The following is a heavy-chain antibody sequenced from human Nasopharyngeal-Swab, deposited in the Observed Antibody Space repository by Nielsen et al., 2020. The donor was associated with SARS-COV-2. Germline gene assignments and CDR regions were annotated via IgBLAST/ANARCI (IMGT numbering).Heavy chain of an antibody. CDR1: GFTFSSYD. Sequence: GGSLRLSCAASGFTFSSYDMHWVRQATGKGLEWVSAIGTAGDTYYPGSVKGRFTISRENAKNSLYLQMNSLRAGDTAVYYCARATKRGRIGYQVVYWGQGTLFTVSS. CDR3: ARATKRGRIGYQVVY. V-gene: IGHV3-13*01. CDR2: IGTAGDT. D-gene: IGHD3-22*01. J-gene: IGHJ4*01.